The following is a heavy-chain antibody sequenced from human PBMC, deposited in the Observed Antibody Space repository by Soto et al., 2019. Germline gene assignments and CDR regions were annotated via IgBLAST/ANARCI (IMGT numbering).Heavy chain of an antibody. J-gene: IGHJ3*02. V-gene: IGHV4-59*01. CDR3: ARVGKITIIVGAHEAFDI. CDR2: IYYSGST. CDR1: GGSISSYY. D-gene: IGHD3-22*01. Sequence: SSETLSLTCTVSGGSISSYYWSWTRQPPGKGLEWIGYIYYSGSTNYNPSLKSRVTISVDTSKNQFSLKLSSVTAADTAVYYCARVGKITIIVGAHEAFDIWGKGKMVTVPS.